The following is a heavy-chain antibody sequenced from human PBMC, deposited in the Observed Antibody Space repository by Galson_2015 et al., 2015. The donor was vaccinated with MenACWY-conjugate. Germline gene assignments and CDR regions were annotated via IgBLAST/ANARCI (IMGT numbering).Heavy chain of an antibody. CDR3: ARASYYYASGSPDTLDY. D-gene: IGHD3-10*01. CDR2: INAGNGNT. V-gene: IGHV1-3*01. Sequence: SVKVSCKASGYSFTNYAMHWVRQAPGQRLEWMGWINAGNGNTRYSQKFQGRVTITRDTSASTVYMELSSLRSEDTAVYYCARASYYYASGSPDTLDYWGQGTLVTVSS. J-gene: IGHJ4*02. CDR1: GYSFTNYA.